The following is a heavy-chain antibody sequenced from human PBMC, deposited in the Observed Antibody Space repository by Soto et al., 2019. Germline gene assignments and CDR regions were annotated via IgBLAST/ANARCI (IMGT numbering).Heavy chain of an antibody. V-gene: IGHV1-46*01. CDR3: ARSWVTGKGGIDV. CDR2: INPSGGST. CDR1: GYTFTSYY. J-gene: IGHJ6*04. Sequence: ASVKVSCKASGYTFTSYYMHWVRQAPGQGLEWMGIINPSGGSTNYAQKFQGRVTMTTDTSTNTAYLDLWTLISDDTAVYYCARSWVTGKGGIDVWGKGTTVTVSS. D-gene: IGHD3-16*01.